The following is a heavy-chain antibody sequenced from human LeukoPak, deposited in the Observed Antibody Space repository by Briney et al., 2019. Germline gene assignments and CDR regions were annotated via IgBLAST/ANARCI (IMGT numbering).Heavy chain of an antibody. J-gene: IGHJ4*02. D-gene: IGHD1-26*01. Sequence: SETLSLTCTVSGASISSYYWGWIRPPPGKGLEWIGYIYYTGSTNSNPSLKSRVTISLDTSKNQFSLKVSSVTAADTAVYYCAAVGPGLDYWGQGTLVTVSS. CDR2: IYYTGST. V-gene: IGHV4-59*01. CDR3: AAVGPGLDY. CDR1: GASISSYY.